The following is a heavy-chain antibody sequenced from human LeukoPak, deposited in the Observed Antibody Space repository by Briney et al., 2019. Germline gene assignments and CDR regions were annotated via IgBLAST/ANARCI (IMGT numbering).Heavy chain of an antibody. J-gene: IGHJ4*02. D-gene: IGHD4-17*01. V-gene: IGHV3-33*01. Sequence: QTGGSLRLSCAASGFTFSSYGMHWVRQAPGKGLERVAVIWYDGSNKYYADSVKGRFTISRDNSKNTLYLQMNSLRAEDTAVYYCATAPTEDGDGSSPGYWGQGTLVTVSS. CDR2: IWYDGSNK. CDR3: ATAPTEDGDGSSPGY. CDR1: GFTFSSYG.